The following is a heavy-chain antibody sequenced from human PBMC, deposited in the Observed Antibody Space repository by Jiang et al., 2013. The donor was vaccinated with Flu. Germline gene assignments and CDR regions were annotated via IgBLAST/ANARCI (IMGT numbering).Heavy chain of an antibody. D-gene: IGHD3-22*01. J-gene: IGHJ3*02. Sequence: GFDPEDGETIYAQKFQGRVTMTEDTSTDTAYMELSSLRSEDTAVYYCATTEYYYDSSGYRLEAFDIWGQGTMVTVSS. V-gene: IGHV1-24*01. CDR2: FDPEDGET. CDR3: ATTEYYYDSSGYRLEAFDI.